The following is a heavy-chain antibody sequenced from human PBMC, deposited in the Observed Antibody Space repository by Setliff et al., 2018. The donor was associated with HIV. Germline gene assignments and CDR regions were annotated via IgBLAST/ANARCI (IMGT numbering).Heavy chain of an antibody. Sequence: GGSLRLSCAASGFTFSSHWMHWVRQAPGKGLECVSLMTNTGNVINYADSVKGRFTISRDNSRNTLYLQMSGLRIEDTATYFCAKDAKGSIDYWGQGTLVTVSS. V-gene: IGHV3-30*02. D-gene: IGHD1-26*01. CDR2: MTNTGNVI. J-gene: IGHJ4*02. CDR1: GFTFSSHW. CDR3: AKDAKGSIDY.